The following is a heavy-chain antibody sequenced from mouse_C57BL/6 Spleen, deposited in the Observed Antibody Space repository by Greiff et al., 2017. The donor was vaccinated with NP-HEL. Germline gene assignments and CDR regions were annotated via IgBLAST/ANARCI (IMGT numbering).Heavy chain of an antibody. Sequence: VQLQQPGAELVMPGASVKLSCKASGYTFTSYWMHWVKQRPGQGLEWIGEIDPSDSYTNYNQKFKGKSTLTVDKSSSTAYMQLSSLTSEDSAVYYCARWSYDYDGYWGQGTTLTVSS. V-gene: IGHV1-69*01. CDR2: IDPSDSYT. CDR3: ARWSYDYDGY. D-gene: IGHD2-4*01. CDR1: GYTFTSYW. J-gene: IGHJ2*01.